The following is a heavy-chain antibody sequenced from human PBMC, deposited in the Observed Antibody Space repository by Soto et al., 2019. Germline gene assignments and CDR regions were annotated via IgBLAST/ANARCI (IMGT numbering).Heavy chain of an antibody. CDR2: ISYSGST. CDR1: GGSVSSYS. J-gene: IGHJ3*02. D-gene: IGHD2-8*01. Sequence: QVQLQESGPGLVKPSETLSITCTVSGGSVSSYSWSWIRQPPGKGLEWIGNISYSGSTTYNPSLKSRVTISVDTSKNQFSLSLTSVTAADTAVYYCARHATYTYGLYGFDIWSQGTMVTVS. V-gene: IGHV4-59*08. CDR3: ARHATYTYGLYGFDI.